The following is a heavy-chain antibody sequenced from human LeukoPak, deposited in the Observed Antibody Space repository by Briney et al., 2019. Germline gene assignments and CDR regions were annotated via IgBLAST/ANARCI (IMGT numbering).Heavy chain of an antibody. V-gene: IGHV4-39*07. D-gene: IGHD3-22*01. CDR2: IYYSGST. J-gene: IGHJ4*02. Sequence: PSETLSLTCTVSGGSISSSSYYWGWIRQPPGKGLEWIGSIYYSGSTYYNPSLKSRVTISVDTSKNQFSLKLSSVTAADTAVYYCARGGSYYYDSSGYYELDYWGQGTLVTVSS. CDR3: ARGGSYYYDSSGYYELDY. CDR1: GGSISSSSYY.